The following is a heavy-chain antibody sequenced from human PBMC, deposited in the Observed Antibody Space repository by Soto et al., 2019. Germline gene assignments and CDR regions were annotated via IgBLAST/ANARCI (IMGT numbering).Heavy chain of an antibody. CDR2: IIPIFGTA. CDR3: ARDVPHDYGDYTNPEHYNWFDP. Sequence: GASVKVSCKASGGTFSSYAISWVRQAPGQGLEWMGGIIPIFGTANYAQKFQGRVTITADESTSTAYMELSSLRSEDTAVYYCARDVPHDYGDYTNPEHYNWFDPWGQGTLVTVSS. CDR1: GGTFSSYA. D-gene: IGHD4-17*01. J-gene: IGHJ5*02. V-gene: IGHV1-69*13.